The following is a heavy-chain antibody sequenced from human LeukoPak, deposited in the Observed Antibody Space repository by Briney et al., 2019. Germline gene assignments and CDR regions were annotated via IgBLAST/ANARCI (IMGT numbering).Heavy chain of an antibody. V-gene: IGHV3-23*01. CDR1: GFTFSSYG. Sequence: PGGSLRLSCAASGFTFSSYGMSWVRQAPGKGLEWVSAISGSGGSAYYADSVKGRFTVSRDNSKNTLYLQMNSLRAEDTAVYYCAKAYCSSTSCPGHYWGQGTLVTVSS. CDR2: ISGSGGSA. D-gene: IGHD2-2*01. J-gene: IGHJ4*02. CDR3: AKAYCSSTSCPGHY.